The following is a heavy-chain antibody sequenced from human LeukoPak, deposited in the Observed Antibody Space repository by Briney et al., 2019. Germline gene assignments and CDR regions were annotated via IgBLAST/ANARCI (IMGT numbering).Heavy chain of an antibody. V-gene: IGHV3-48*03. J-gene: IGHJ6*04. CDR2: ISSSGSTI. CDR1: GFTFSSYE. CDR3: ARADVLLWFGERILRGYYYGMDV. Sequence: GSLRLSCAASGFTFSSYEMNWVRQAPGKGLEWVSYISSSGSTIYYADSVKGRFTISRDNAKNSLYLQTNSLRAEDTAVYYCARADVLLWFGERILRGYYYGMDVWGKGTTVTVSS. D-gene: IGHD3-10*01.